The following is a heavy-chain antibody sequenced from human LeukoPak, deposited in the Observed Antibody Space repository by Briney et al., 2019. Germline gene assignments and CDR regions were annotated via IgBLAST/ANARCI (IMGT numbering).Heavy chain of an antibody. D-gene: IGHD1-7*01. CDR3: ARDYPHLPGTPFKRGVPDY. Sequence: GASVKVSCKASGYTFTGYYMHWVRQAPGQGLEWMGWINPNSGGTNYAQKFQGRVTMTRDTSISTAYMELSRLRSDDTAVYYCARDYPHLPGTPFKRGVPDYWGQGTLVTVSS. V-gene: IGHV1-2*02. J-gene: IGHJ4*02. CDR1: GYTFTGYY. CDR2: INPNSGGT.